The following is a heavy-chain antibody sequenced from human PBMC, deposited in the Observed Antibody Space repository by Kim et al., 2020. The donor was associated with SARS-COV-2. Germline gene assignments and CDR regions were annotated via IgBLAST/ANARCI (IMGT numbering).Heavy chain of an antibody. Sequence: SETLSLTCTVSGGSISSSSYYWGWIRQPPGKGLEWIGSIYYSGSTYYNPSLKSRVTISVDTSKNQFSLKLSSVTAADTAVYYCARRLLWFGELSGRWFDPWGQGTLVTVSS. CDR2: IYYSGST. J-gene: IGHJ5*02. V-gene: IGHV4-39*01. CDR3: ARRLLWFGELSGRWFDP. CDR1: GGSISSSSYY. D-gene: IGHD3-10*01.